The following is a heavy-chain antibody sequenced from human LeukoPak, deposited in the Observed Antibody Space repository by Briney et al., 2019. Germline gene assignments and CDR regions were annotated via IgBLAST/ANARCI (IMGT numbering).Heavy chain of an antibody. CDR2: IKKDGSEK. V-gene: IGHV3-7*01. CDR1: GFTFNNYW. D-gene: IGHD2-15*01. CDR3: AISRGWYAFDI. J-gene: IGHJ3*02. Sequence: GGSLRLSCAASGFTFNNYWMIWVRQAPGKGLEWVANIKKDGSEKYFVDSVKGRFTFTRDNAQNSLHVQMNGLRVEDTGIYYCAISRGWYAFDIWGQGTTVTVSS.